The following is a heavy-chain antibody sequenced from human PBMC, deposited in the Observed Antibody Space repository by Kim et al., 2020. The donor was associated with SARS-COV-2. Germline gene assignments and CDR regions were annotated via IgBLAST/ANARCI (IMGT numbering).Heavy chain of an antibody. CDR1: GYGLTSYW. CDR3: VTTVTNLAYDY. J-gene: IGHJ4*02. V-gene: IGHV5-51*01. CDR2: VFPDDSDT. Sequence: GESRKISCKASGYGLTSYWIGWVRQMPGKGLERMGMVFPDDSDTKYSPSFQGRVFMLVDTSINTAYLQLNNLKASDSAMYYCVTTVTNLAYDYWGQGALVAVS. D-gene: IGHD4-17*01.